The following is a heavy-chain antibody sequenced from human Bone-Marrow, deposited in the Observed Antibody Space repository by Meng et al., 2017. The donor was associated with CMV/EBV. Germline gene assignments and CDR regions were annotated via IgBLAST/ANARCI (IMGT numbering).Heavy chain of an antibody. CDR2: IRYDGRNK. CDR1: GVTFSSYG. Sequence: GGSLRLSCAASGVTFSSYGMHWVRQAPGKGLEWVAFIRYDGRNKDYADSVKSRFTISRDNSKNTLYRQLNCLRAEDTAVYYCVRADSYGYPPYYYGMDVWGQGTTVTVSS. V-gene: IGHV3-30*02. D-gene: IGHD5-18*01. J-gene: IGHJ6*02. CDR3: VRADSYGYPPYYYGMDV.